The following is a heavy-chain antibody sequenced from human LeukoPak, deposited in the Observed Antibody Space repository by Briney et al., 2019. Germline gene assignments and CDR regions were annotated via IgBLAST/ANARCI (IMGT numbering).Heavy chain of an antibody. V-gene: IGHV4-39*07. D-gene: IGHD6-6*01. CDR3: ARYSSSSNTFDY. CDR1: GGSISSSSYY. Sequence: PSETLSLTCTVSGGSISSSSYYWGWIRQPPGKGLEWIGSIYYSGSTNYNPSLKSRVTISVDTSKNQFSLKLSSVTAADTAVYYCARYSSSSNTFDYWGQGTLVTVSS. J-gene: IGHJ4*02. CDR2: IYYSGST.